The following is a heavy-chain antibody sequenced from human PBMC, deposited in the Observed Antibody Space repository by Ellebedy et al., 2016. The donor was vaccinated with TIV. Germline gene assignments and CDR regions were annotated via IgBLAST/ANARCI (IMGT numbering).Heavy chain of an antibody. CDR2: ISGSGGST. Sequence: GGSLRLSXAASGFTFSSYAMSWVRQAPGKGLEWVSAISGSGGSTYYADSVKGRFTISRDNSKNTLYLQMNSLRDEDTAVYYCAKELRGLWFGDDGIEGLDYWGQGTLVTVSS. D-gene: IGHD3-10*01. CDR3: AKELRGLWFGDDGIEGLDY. CDR1: GFTFSSYA. V-gene: IGHV3-23*01. J-gene: IGHJ4*02.